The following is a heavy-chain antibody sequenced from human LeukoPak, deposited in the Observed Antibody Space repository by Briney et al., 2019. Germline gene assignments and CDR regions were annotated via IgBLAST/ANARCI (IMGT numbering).Heavy chain of an antibody. D-gene: IGHD2-2*01. CDR1: GYTFTSYG. CDR3: ARGSQLLVWDY. J-gene: IGHJ4*02. CDR2: IIPIFGTA. V-gene: IGHV1-69*05. Sequence: WASVKVSCKTSGYTFTSYGISWVRQAPGQGLEWMGGIIPIFGTANYAQKFQGRVTITTDESTSTAYMELSSLRSEDTAVYYCARGSQLLVWDYWGQGTLVTVSS.